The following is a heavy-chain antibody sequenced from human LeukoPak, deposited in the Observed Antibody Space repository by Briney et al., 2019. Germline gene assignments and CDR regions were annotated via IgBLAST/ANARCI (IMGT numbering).Heavy chain of an antibody. V-gene: IGHV3-30*02. D-gene: IGHD3-10*01. CDR3: AKDLQATMVRGVSDAFDI. J-gene: IGHJ3*02. CDR1: GFTFSSYG. Sequence: GGSLRLSCAASGFTFSSYGMHWVRQAPGKGLEWVAFIRYDGSKKYYADSVKGRFTISRDNSKNTLYLQMNSLRAEDTAVYYCAKDLQATMVRGVSDAFDIWGQGTMVTVSS. CDR2: IRYDGSKK.